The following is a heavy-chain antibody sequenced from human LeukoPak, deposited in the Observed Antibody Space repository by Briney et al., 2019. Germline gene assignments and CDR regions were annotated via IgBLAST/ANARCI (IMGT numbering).Heavy chain of an antibody. J-gene: IGHJ6*03. V-gene: IGHV1-2*02. CDR3: ARLPNYDILTHPPFASYYYYMDV. CDR2: INPNSGGT. D-gene: IGHD3-9*01. Sequence: ASVKVSCKASGYTFTGYYMHWVRQAPGQGLEWMGWINPNSGGTNYAQKFQGRVTMTRDTSISTAYMELSRLRSDDTAVYYCARLPNYDILTHPPFASYYYYMDVWGKGTTVTISS. CDR1: GYTFTGYY.